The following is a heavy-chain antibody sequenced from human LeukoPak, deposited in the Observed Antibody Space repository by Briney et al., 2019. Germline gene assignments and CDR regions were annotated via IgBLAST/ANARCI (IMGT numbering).Heavy chain of an antibody. Sequence: SVKVSCKASGYTFTSYDISWVRQAPGQGLEWMGGIIPIFGTANYAQKFQGRVTITADESTSTAYMELSSLRSEDTAVYYCARVYCSSTSCYINYFDYWGQGTLVTVSS. CDR2: IIPIFGTA. CDR1: GYTFTSYD. D-gene: IGHD2-2*02. J-gene: IGHJ4*02. CDR3: ARVYCSSTSCYINYFDY. V-gene: IGHV1-69*13.